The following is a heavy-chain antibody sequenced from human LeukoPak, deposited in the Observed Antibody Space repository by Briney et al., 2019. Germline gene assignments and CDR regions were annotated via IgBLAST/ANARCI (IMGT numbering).Heavy chain of an antibody. J-gene: IGHJ1*01. CDR1: GYNFTNYW. D-gene: IGHD3-22*01. V-gene: IGHV5-51*01. Sequence: EESLKISCKGSGYNFTNYWIGWVRQMPGKGLEWMGIVYPGDSDTRYSPSFQGQVIISADKSINTAYLQWSSLKASDTAMFYCARLSSHTSGYYYPREYFQHWGQGTLVTVSS. CDR2: VYPGDSDT. CDR3: ARLSSHTSGYYYPREYFQH.